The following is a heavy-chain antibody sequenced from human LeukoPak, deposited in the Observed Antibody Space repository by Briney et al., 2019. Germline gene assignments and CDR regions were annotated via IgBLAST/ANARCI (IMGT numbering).Heavy chain of an antibody. V-gene: IGHV4-39*07. CDR2: LYYTGIT. Sequence: PSETLSLTCTVSGVSISSSGYYWGWIRQPPGKGLEWIGNLYYTGITYYNPSLKSRVTTSVDTSKSQFSLRLTSVTAADTAVYYCARDEGIIAAANYFDYWGQGTLVTVSS. CDR1: GVSISSSGYY. CDR3: ARDEGIIAAANYFDY. J-gene: IGHJ4*02. D-gene: IGHD6-13*01.